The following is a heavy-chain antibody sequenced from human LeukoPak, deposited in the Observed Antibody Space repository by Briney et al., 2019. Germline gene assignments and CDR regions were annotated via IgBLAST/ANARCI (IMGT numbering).Heavy chain of an antibody. CDR2: ISYSGST. J-gene: IGHJ4*02. V-gene: IGHV4-61*01. CDR3: ARAPRWYQIDC. Sequence: SETLSLTCTVSGYSISSGYYWGWLRQPPGKGLEVSGYISYSGSTNYTPSLKSRVAISLDTSKNQFSLKLTTVTAADTAVYYCARAPRWYQIDCWGQGTLVTVSS. D-gene: IGHD4-23*01. CDR1: GYSISSGYY.